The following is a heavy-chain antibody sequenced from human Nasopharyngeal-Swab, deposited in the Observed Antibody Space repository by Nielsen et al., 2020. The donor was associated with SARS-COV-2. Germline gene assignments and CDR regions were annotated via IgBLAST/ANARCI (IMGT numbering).Heavy chain of an antibody. Sequence: GGSLRLSCAASGFTFSSYWMSRVRQAPGKGLEWVSAISGSGGSTYYADSVKGRFTISRDNSKNTLYLQMNSLRAEDTAVYYCASNRGGYSYGHDFDYWGQGTLVTVSS. CDR2: ISGSGGST. CDR1: GFTFSSYW. CDR3: ASNRGGYSYGHDFDY. D-gene: IGHD5-18*01. V-gene: IGHV3-23*01. J-gene: IGHJ4*02.